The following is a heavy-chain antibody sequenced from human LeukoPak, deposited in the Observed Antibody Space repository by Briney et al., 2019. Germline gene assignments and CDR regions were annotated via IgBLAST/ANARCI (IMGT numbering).Heavy chain of an antibody. CDR1: GYTFTSNY. D-gene: IGHD3-22*01. Sequence: GASVKVSCKAFGYTFTSNYMHWVRQAPGQGLEWMGWINPNSGGTNYAQKFQGRVTMTRDTSISTAYMELSRLRSDDTAVYYCAREAWHYDSSGYSDYWGQGTLVTVSS. V-gene: IGHV1-2*02. CDR2: INPNSGGT. CDR3: AREAWHYDSSGYSDY. J-gene: IGHJ4*02.